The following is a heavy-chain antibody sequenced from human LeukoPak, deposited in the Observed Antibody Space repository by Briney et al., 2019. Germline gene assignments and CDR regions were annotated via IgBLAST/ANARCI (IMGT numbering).Heavy chain of an antibody. CDR3: ARHSYPYYDILTGYYLVRESRANPSNWFDP. D-gene: IGHD3-9*01. CDR1: GGSFSGYY. J-gene: IGHJ5*02. V-gene: IGHV4-34*01. Sequence: PSETLSLTCAVYGGSFSGYYWSWIRQPPGKGLERIGEINHSGSSIYNPSLKSRVTISVYTSKNQFSLKLSSVTAADTAVYSCARHSYPYYDILTGYYLVRESRANPSNWFDPWGQGTLVTVSS. CDR2: INHSGSS.